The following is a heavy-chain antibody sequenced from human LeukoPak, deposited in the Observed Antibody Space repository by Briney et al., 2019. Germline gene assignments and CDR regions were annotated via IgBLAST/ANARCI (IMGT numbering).Heavy chain of an antibody. D-gene: IGHD6-13*01. V-gene: IGHV4-61*02. J-gene: IGHJ2*01. CDR1: GNSISSGDNY. CDR3: ARVSSSWYQDWFFDL. CDR2: IDTSGNT. Sequence: SETLSLTCTVSGNSISSGDNYWSWIRQPAGKGLEWIGRIDTSGNTNYKPSLKSRVTMSVDTSKNQFSLKLSSVTAADTAVYYCARVSSSWYQDWFFDLWGRGTLVTVSS.